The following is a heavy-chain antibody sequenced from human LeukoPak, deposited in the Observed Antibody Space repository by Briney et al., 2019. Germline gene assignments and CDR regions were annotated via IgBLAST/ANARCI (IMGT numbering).Heavy chain of an antibody. CDR2: ISWDGGST. D-gene: IGHD3-10*01. Sequence: GGCLRLSCAASGLTFDDYAMHWVRQAPGKGLEGGSLISWDGGSTYYADSVKGRFTISRDNSKNSLYLQMNSLRAEDTALYYCAKDFYGSGSQIDYWGQGTLVTVSS. CDR1: GLTFDDYA. J-gene: IGHJ4*02. V-gene: IGHV3-43D*03. CDR3: AKDFYGSGSQIDY.